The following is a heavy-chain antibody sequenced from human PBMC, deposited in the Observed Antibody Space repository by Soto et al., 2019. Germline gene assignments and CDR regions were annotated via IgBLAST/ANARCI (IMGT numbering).Heavy chain of an antibody. D-gene: IGHD4-17*01. V-gene: IGHV4-30-4*01. Sequence: TSETLSLTCTVSGGSISSGDYYWSWIRQPPGKGLEWIGYIYYSGSTYYNPSLKSRVTISVDTSKNQFSLKLSSVTAADTAVYYCARVGGYGGNYGMDVWGQGTTVTVSS. CDR1: GGSISSGDYY. J-gene: IGHJ6*02. CDR3: ARVGGYGGNYGMDV. CDR2: IYYSGST.